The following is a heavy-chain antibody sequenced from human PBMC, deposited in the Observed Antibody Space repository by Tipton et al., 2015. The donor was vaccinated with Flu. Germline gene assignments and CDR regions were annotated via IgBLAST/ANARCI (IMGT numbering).Heavy chain of an antibody. CDR1: GGSATSGSYY. CDR2: IYVRGDT. V-gene: IGHV4-61*02. Sequence: TLSLTCTFSGGSATSGSYYWSWIRQPAGKGLEWIGRIYVRGDTVYNPSLQSRVTISVDMSENQFSLKLASVTAADTAIYYCARAGGAWGYYDSWGQGTLVTVSS. J-gene: IGHJ4*02. D-gene: IGHD2-21*01. CDR3: ARAGGAWGYYDS.